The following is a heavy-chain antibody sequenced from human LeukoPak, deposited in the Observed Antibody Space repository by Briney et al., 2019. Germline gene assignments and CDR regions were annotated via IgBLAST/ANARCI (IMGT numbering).Heavy chain of an antibody. CDR3: ARGKYCSSTSCYFMDYWFDP. J-gene: IGHJ5*02. V-gene: IGHV3-23*01. D-gene: IGHD2-2*01. CDR2: ISVSGDST. CDR1: GLTFASYV. Sequence: GGSLKLSCAASGLTFASYVMSWVRQAPGKGLEWVSTISVSGDSTYYTDSVKGRFTISRDNSKNTLYLQMNSLRAEDTAVYFCARGKYCSSTSCYFMDYWFDPWGQGTLVTVSS.